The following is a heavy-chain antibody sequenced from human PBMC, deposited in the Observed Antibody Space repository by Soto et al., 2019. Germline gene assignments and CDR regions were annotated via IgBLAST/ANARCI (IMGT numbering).Heavy chain of an antibody. V-gene: IGHV3-30*18. CDR2: ISYDGSNK. J-gene: IGHJ4*02. D-gene: IGHD2-21*01. CDR3: AKDNRGGRSYSSGFDY. CDR1: GFTFSSYG. Sequence: QVQLVESGGGVVQPGRSLRLSCAASGFTFSSYGMHWVRQAPGKGLEWVAVISYDGSNKYYADSVKGRFTISRDNSKNTLYLQMNSLRAEDTAVYYCAKDNRGGRSYSSGFDYWGQGTLVTVSS.